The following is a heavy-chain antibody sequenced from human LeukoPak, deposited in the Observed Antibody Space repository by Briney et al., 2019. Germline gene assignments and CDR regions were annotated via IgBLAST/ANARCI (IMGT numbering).Heavy chain of an antibody. D-gene: IGHD3-10*02. CDR1: GFTFSSYA. CDR2: ISSGGSTI. CDR3: AELGITMIGGV. V-gene: IGHV3-48*03. Sequence: PGGSLRLSCAAPGFTFSSYAMNWVRQAPGKGLEWVSYISSGGSTIYYADSVKGRFTISRDNAKNSLYLQMNSLRAEDTAVYYCAELGITMIGGVWGKGTTVTISS. J-gene: IGHJ6*04.